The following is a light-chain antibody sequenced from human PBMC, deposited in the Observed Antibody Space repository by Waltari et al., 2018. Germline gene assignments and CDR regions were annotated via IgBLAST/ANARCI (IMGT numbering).Light chain of an antibody. V-gene: IGLV1-40*01. CDR3: QSYDSSLSGSGV. J-gene: IGLJ3*02. Sequence: QSVLTRPPSVSGAPGQRFPISSPGSSPNSGEGYDLHWYQQLPGTTPKLLIYGNSKRPSGVPDRFSGSTSGTSASLAITGLQAEDEADYYCQSYDSSLSGSGVFGGGTKLTVL. CDR2: GNS. CDR1: SPNSGEGYD.